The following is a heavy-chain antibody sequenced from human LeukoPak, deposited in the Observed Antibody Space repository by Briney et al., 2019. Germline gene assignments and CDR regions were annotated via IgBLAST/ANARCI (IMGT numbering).Heavy chain of an antibody. J-gene: IGHJ4*02. V-gene: IGHV3-21*01. CDR3: ARALGVGATTFDY. D-gene: IGHD1-26*01. CDR1: GFTFSSYS. Sequence: GGSLRLSCAASGFTFSSYSMNWVRQAPGKGLEWVSSISSSSSYIYYADSVKGRFTISRDNAKNSLYLQMNSLRAEDTAVYYCARALGVGATTFDYWGQGTLVTVSS. CDR2: ISSSSSYI.